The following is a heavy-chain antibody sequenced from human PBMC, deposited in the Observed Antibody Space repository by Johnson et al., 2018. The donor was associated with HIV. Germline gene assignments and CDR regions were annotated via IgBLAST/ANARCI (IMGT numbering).Heavy chain of an antibody. Sequence: EVQLLESGGGLVQPGGSLRLSCAASGFTFSSYDMHWVRQATGKGLEWVSAIGTAGDTYYPGSVKGRFTISRDNSNNTLYLQMNSLRAEDTAVYYCAKDGGYSYVLDAFDICGQGTMVTVSS. J-gene: IGHJ3*02. D-gene: IGHD5-18*01. CDR3: AKDGGYSYVLDAFDI. CDR2: IGTAGDT. CDR1: GFTFSSYD. V-gene: IGHV3-13*01.